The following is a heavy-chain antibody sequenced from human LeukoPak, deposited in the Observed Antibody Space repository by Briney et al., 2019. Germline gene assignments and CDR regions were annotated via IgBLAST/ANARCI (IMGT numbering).Heavy chain of an antibody. CDR3: ARGGSGSRGFDY. Sequence: PGGSLRLSCAASGFTFSSYSMNWVRQAPGKGLEWVSSISSSSSYIYYADSVKGRFTISRDNAKNSLYLRMDSLRAEDTAVYYCARGGSGSRGFDYWGQGTLVTVSS. D-gene: IGHD3-10*01. V-gene: IGHV3-21*01. J-gene: IGHJ4*02. CDR1: GFTFSSYS. CDR2: ISSSSSYI.